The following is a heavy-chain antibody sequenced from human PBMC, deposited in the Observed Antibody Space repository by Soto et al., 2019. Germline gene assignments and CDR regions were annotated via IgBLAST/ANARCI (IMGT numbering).Heavy chain of an antibody. Sequence: SETLSLTCAVYCLSFSGYYWSWIRQPPGKGLEWIGEINHSGSTNYNPSLKSRVTISVDTSKNQFSLKLSSVTAADTAVYYCASLGNKAFGLHYYYYMDVWGKGTTVT. CDR2: INHSGST. J-gene: IGHJ6*03. CDR3: ASLGNKAFGLHYYYYMDV. V-gene: IGHV4-34*01. D-gene: IGHD3-10*01. CDR1: CLSFSGYY.